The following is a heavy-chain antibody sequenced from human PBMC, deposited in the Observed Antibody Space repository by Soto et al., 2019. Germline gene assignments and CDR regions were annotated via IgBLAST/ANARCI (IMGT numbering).Heavy chain of an antibody. J-gene: IGHJ3*02. CDR2: IIPIFGTA. V-gene: IGHV1-69*13. D-gene: IGHD6-19*01. Sequence: SVKVSCKASGGTFSSYAISWVRQAPGQGLEWMGGIIPIFGTANYAQKFQGRVTITADESTSTAYMELSSLRSEDTAVYYCARDLGSGWYAFDIWGQGTMVTVSS. CDR1: GGTFSSYA. CDR3: ARDLGSGWYAFDI.